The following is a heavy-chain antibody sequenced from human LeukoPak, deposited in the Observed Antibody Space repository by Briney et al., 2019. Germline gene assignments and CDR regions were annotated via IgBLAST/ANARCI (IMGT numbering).Heavy chain of an antibody. CDR1: GYTFTSYG. V-gene: IGHV1-2*02. J-gene: IGHJ5*02. CDR3: ARREQQLVAPFDP. Sequence: ASVKVSFKASGYTFTSYGISWVRQAPGQGLEWMGWINPNSGGTNYAQKFQGRVTMTRDTSISTAYMELSRLRSDDTAVYYCARREQQLVAPFDPWGQGTLVTVSS. D-gene: IGHD6-13*01. CDR2: INPNSGGT.